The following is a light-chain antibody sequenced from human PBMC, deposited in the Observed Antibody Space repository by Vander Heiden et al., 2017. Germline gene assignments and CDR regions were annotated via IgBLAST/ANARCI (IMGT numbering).Light chain of an antibody. CDR3: QQYNNWPPAYT. V-gene: IGKV3-15*01. Sequence: EIVMTHSPATLSVSPGERATLSCRASQSVSSNLAWYQQKPGQAPRLLSYGASTRATGIPARFSGSGSGTEFTLTISSLQSEDFAVYYCQQYNNWPPAYTFGQGTKLEIK. J-gene: IGKJ2*01. CDR1: QSVSSN. CDR2: GAS.